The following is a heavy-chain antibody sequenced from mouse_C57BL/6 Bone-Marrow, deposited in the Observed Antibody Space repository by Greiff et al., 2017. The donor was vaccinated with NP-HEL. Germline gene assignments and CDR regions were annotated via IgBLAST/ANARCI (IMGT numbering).Heavy chain of an antibody. CDR3: ARDHSNYWYFDV. Sequence: EVQLQESGGGLVKPGGSLKLSCAASGFTFSSYAMSWVRQTPEKRLEWVATISDGGSYTYYPDNVKGRFTISRDNAKNNLYLQMSHLKSEDTAMYYCARDHSNYWYFDVWGTGTTVTVSS. V-gene: IGHV5-4*01. CDR2: ISDGGSYT. D-gene: IGHD2-5*01. J-gene: IGHJ1*03. CDR1: GFTFSSYA.